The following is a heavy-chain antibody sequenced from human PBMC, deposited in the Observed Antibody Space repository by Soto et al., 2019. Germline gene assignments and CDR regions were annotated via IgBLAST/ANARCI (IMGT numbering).Heavy chain of an antibody. CDR2: INPNSGGT. CDR3: ARAIGYSSSWYSRGWFDP. V-gene: IGHV1-2*04. CDR1: GYTFTGYY. J-gene: IGHJ5*02. D-gene: IGHD6-13*01. Sequence: ASVKVSCKASGYTFTGYYMHWVRQAPGQGLEWMGWINPNSGGTNYAQKFQGWVNMTRATSISKAYKELSRLRSDDTAVDYCARAIGYSSSWYSRGWFDPWGQGTLVTVSS.